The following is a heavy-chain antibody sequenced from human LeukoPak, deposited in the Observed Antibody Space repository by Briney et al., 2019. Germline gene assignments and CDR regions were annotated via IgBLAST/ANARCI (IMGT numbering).Heavy chain of an antibody. CDR3: AKVNGVAGIDS. J-gene: IGHJ4*02. Sequence: GGSLRLSCAASGFMFRSDGMYWVRQAPGKGLEWVAFLRYDGSTYYADSVKGRFTISRDNFQSTLYLQMSSVRGEDTAVYYCAKVNGVAGIDSWGQGTLVTVSS. CDR2: LRYDGST. D-gene: IGHD6-19*01. V-gene: IGHV3-30*02. CDR1: GFMFRSDG.